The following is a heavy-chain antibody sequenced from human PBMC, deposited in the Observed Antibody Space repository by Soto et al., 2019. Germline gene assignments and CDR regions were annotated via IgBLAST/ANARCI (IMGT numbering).Heavy chain of an antibody. CDR3: ARDSLATMIFYYYYYGMDV. CDR1: GYTFTSYG. J-gene: IGHJ6*02. Sequence: QVQLVQSGAEVKKPGASVKVSCKASGYTFTSYGISWVRQAPGQGLEWMGWISAYNGNTNYAQKLQGRVTMTTDTYTSTAYMELRSLRSDDTAVYYCARDSLATMIFYYYYYGMDVWGQGTTVTVSS. CDR2: ISAYNGNT. D-gene: IGHD5-12*01. V-gene: IGHV1-18*04.